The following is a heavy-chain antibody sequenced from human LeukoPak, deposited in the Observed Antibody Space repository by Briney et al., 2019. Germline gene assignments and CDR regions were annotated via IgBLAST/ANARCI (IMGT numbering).Heavy chain of an antibody. CDR1: AFTFVDYW. D-gene: IGHD3-10*01. J-gene: IGHJ4*02. CDR2: IILSGTVR. CDR3: AAWGVHNY. Sequence: PRGSLRLACAAPAFTFVDYWVNSVRQNPGKGLEWVANIILSGTVRLYVASVRGRCTISRENAENSLSLQMDSLRAEDTAVYYCAAWGVHNYWGQGTLVTVS. V-gene: IGHV3-7*01.